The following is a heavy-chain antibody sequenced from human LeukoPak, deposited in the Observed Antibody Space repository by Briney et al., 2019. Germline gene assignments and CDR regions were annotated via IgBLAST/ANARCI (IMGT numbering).Heavy chain of an antibody. J-gene: IGHJ4*02. CDR1: GFTFDDYA. V-gene: IGHV3-43D*03. Sequence: GGSLRLSCAASGFTFDDYAMHWVRQAPGKGLEWVSLISWDGGSTYYADSVKGRFTISRDNSKNSLYLQMNRLRAEDTALYYCAKGELGSLDYWGQGTLVTVSS. D-gene: IGHD7-27*01. CDR3: AKGELGSLDY. CDR2: ISWDGGST.